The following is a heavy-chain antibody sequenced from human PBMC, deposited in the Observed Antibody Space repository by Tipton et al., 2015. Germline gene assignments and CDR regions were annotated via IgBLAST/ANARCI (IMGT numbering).Heavy chain of an antibody. CDR3: AKEAIVATLIQEKGYFDY. CDR1: GFTFNNYG. Sequence: SLRLSCVASGFTFNNYGLNWVRLAPGRGLEWVAGFSGRSGTTYYADSVKGRFSISRDNSKNTVYLQMNTLRDEDTAVYYCAKEAIVATLIQEKGYFDYWGQGTLVTVSS. D-gene: IGHD2-15*01. J-gene: IGHJ4*02. V-gene: IGHV3-23*01. CDR2: FSGRSGTT.